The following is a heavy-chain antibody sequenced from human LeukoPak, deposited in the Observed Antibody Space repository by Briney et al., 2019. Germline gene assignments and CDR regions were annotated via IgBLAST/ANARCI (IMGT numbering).Heavy chain of an antibody. V-gene: IGHV3-21*01. Sequence: NPGGSLRLSCAASGFTFSSNTMNWVRQAPGKGLEWVSSISSGSSYIYYADSVKGRFTISRDNAKNSLFLQMNSLRAEDTAVYYCARDRGYSAPDALNIWGQGTMVTVSS. J-gene: IGHJ3*02. CDR3: ARDRGYSAPDALNI. CDR1: GFTFSSNT. CDR2: ISSGSSYI. D-gene: IGHD5-18*01.